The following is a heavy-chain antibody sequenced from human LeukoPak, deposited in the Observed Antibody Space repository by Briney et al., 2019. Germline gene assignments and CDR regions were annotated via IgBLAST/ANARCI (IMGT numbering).Heavy chain of an antibody. D-gene: IGHD3-22*01. CDR2: INHSGST. V-gene: IGHV4-34*01. J-gene: IGHJ4*02. CDR3: ARHTDYYDSSGAVDY. CDR1: GGSFSGYY. Sequence: PSETLSLTCAVYGGSFSGYYWSWIRQPPGKGLEWIGEINHSGSTNYNPSLKSRVTISVDTSKNQFSLKLSSVTAADTAVYYCARHTDYYDSSGAVDYWGQGTLVTVSS.